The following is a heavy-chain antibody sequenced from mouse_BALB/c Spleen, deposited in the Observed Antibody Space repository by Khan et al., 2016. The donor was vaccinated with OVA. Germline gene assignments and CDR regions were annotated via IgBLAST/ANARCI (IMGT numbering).Heavy chain of an antibody. CDR2: IYYSGTI. D-gene: IGHD1-1*01. CDR3: AGDYGSLYWYFDV. Sequence: EVQLQESGPGLVKPSQTVSLTCTVTGISITTGNYRWSWIRQFPGNKLEWIGNIYYSGTITYNPSLTSRTTITRDTSKTQFFLEMNSFTAEDTVKYFGAGDYGSLYWYFDVWGAGTTVTVSS. J-gene: IGHJ1*01. CDR1: GISITTGNYR. V-gene: IGHV3-5*02.